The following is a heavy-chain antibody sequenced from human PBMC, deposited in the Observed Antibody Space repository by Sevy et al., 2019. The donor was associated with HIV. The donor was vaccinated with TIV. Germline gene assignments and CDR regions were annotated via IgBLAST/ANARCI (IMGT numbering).Heavy chain of an antibody. J-gene: IGHJ4*02. CDR1: GGSITSLY. V-gene: IGHV4-59*08. Sequence: SETLSLTCIVSGGSITSLYWNWIRQPPGKGLEWIANIYYNGHINYNPSLKSRVTLSLDTSKNRFSLRLSSVTAADTAMYYCAGENAWGRGYSWGQGTLVTVSS. CDR2: IYYNGHI. D-gene: IGHD1-26*01. CDR3: AGENAWGRGYS.